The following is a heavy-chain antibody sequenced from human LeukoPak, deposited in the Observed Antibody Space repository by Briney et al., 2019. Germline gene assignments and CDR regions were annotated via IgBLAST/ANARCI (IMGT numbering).Heavy chain of an antibody. CDR3: ARDRPRARYFDY. CDR1: GGTFNDYS. J-gene: IGHJ4*02. CDR2: ITPILNVP. V-gene: IGHV1-69*04. D-gene: IGHD2-15*01. Sequence: SVTVSCKASGGTFNDYSISWVRQAPGQGLEWMGRITPILNVPNYAQKFEGRVTITADKSTHTAYMELSSLKSEDTAVYFCARDRPRARYFDYWGQGTLVTVSS.